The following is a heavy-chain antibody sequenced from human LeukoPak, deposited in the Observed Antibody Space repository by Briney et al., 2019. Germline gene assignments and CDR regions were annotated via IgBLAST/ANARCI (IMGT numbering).Heavy chain of an antibody. CDR3: ARGIGSTVFFDH. Sequence: GGSLRLSCAASGITVSSNYMSWVRQAPGKGLEWVSVMYSGGNTYYADSVKGRFTISRDKSKNTLYLQMNSLRAEDTAVYYCARGIGSTVFFDHWGQGTLVTVSP. CDR1: GITVSSNY. V-gene: IGHV3-53*01. CDR2: MYSGGNT. D-gene: IGHD4-17*01. J-gene: IGHJ4*02.